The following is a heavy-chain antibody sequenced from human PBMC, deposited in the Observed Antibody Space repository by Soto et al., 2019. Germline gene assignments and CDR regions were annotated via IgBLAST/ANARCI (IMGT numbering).Heavy chain of an antibody. CDR1: GGSFSGYY. J-gene: IGHJ4*02. CDR3: VRLRWEQAWVFDY. Sequence: SETLSLTCAVYGGSFSGYYWSWIRQPPVKGLEWIGEFNHSVGTNYNPSLKSRVTISVDTSKNQFSLKLSSVTAADTAVFYCVRLRWEQAWVFDYWGQGTLVTVSS. V-gene: IGHV4-34*01. CDR2: FNHSVGT. D-gene: IGHD1-26*01.